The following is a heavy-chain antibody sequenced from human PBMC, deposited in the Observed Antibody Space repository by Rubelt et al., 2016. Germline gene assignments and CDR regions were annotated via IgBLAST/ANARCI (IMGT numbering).Heavy chain of an antibody. CDR3: ASRSSGANSAFDR. CDR2: TSYDGSDT. D-gene: IGHD6-19*01. V-gene: IGHV3-30*19. Sequence: QVQLEESGGGVVQAGRSLRLSCAATGFSFSNYGMHWVRQAPDKGLEWVAVTSYDGSDTYYADSVKGRFTISRDNAKNSLYLQSNSRRVEDTAVYHCASRSSGANSAFDRWGQGTLVTVSS. J-gene: IGHJ5*02. CDR1: GFSFSNYG.